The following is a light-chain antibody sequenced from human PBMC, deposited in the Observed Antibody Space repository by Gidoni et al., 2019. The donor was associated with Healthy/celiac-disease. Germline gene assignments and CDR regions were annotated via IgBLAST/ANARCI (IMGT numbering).Light chain of an antibody. CDR3: QQSYSTLGP. V-gene: IGKV1-39*01. Sequence: DIQMTQTPSSLSASVGDRVTITCRASQSISSYLHWYQQKPGKAPKLLIYAASSLQSGVPSRFSGSGSGTDFTLTISSLQPEDFATYYCQQSYSTLGPFGQGTKLEIK. CDR1: QSISSY. J-gene: IGKJ2*01. CDR2: AAS.